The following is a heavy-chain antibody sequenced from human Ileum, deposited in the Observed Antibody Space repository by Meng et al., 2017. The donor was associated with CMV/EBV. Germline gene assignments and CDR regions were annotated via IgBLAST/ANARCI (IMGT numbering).Heavy chain of an antibody. D-gene: IGHD6-13*01. J-gene: IGHJ2*01. Sequence: FNFSSYDMHWVRQATGKGLEWVSAIGTAGDTYYPGSVKGQFTISRENAKNSLYLQMNSLRAGDTAVYYCATFKNQIVGGIYWYFDLWGRGTLVTVSS. CDR3: ATFKNQIVGGIYWYFDL. CDR2: IGTAGDT. CDR1: FNFSSYD. V-gene: IGHV3-13*03.